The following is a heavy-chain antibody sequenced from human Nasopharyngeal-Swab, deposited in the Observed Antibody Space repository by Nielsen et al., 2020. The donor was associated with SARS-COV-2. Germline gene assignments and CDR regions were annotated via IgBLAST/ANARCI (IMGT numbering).Heavy chain of an antibody. J-gene: IGHJ4*02. D-gene: IGHD4-17*01. Sequence: GGSLRLSCKGSGYSFTSYWICWVRQMPGKGLEWMGIIYPGDSDTRYSPSFQGQVTISADKSISTAYLQWSSLKASDTAMYYCATSRGDYALYWGQGTLVTVSS. CDR2: IYPGDSDT. V-gene: IGHV5-51*01. CDR1: GYSFTSYW. CDR3: ATSRGDYALY.